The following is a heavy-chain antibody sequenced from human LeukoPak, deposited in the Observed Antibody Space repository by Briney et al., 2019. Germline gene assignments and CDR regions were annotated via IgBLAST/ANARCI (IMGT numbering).Heavy chain of an antibody. CDR1: GGSFSGYD. Sequence: RSETLSLTCAVYGGSFSGYDWSWLRRPPGKGLEWIGEINNSGSTNYNPSLKSRVTISVDTSKNQFSLKLSSVTAADTAVYYCARRRSYYYGSGSYSPIGYWGQGTLVTVSS. D-gene: IGHD3-10*01. V-gene: IGHV4-34*01. J-gene: IGHJ4*02. CDR2: INNSGST. CDR3: ARRRSYYYGSGSYSPIGY.